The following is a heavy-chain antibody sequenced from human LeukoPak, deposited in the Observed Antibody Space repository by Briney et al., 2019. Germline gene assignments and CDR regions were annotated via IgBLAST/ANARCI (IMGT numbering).Heavy chain of an antibody. J-gene: IGHJ4*02. CDR3: ARVAGGYSYGYEDY. CDR2: ISAYSSNT. D-gene: IGHD5-18*01. V-gene: IGHV1-18*01. CDR1: GYSFTING. Sequence: AGVKVSCKCSGYSFTINGIRWVRQPPAQGLERMGWISAYSSNTHYAQNRQGRVTMTADTAARTVYMELRSVKSDDTAVYYCARVAGGYSYGYEDYWGQGTLVTVSS.